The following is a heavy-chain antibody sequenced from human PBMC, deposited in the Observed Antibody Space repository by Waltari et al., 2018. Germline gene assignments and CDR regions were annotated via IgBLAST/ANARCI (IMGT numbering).Heavy chain of an antibody. V-gene: IGHV1-2*02. CDR1: GYTFTGYY. D-gene: IGHD6-6*01. Sequence: QVQLVQSGAEVKKPGASVKVSCKASGYTFTGYYMHWVRQAPGQGLEWMGWINPNSGGTNYAQKFQGRVTMTRDTSISTAYMELSRLRSDDTAVYYCARETPVYSSSRVGAFDIWGQGTMVTVSS. CDR3: ARETPVYSSSRVGAFDI. J-gene: IGHJ3*02. CDR2: INPNSGGT.